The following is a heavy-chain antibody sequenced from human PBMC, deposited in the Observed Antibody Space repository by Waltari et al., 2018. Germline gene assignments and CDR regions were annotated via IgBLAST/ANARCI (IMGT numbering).Heavy chain of an antibody. Sequence: EVQLLESGGGLVQPGGSLRLSCAASGFTFSSYAMSWVRQAPGQGLEWVSAISGRGGSTYYADSVKGRFTISRDNSKNTLYLQMNSLRAEDTAVYYCAKALLRSTIFGDWGLDYWGQGTLVTVSS. CDR3: AKALLRSTIFGDWGLDY. CDR2: ISGRGGST. CDR1: GFTFSSYA. V-gene: IGHV3-23*01. J-gene: IGHJ4*02. D-gene: IGHD3-3*01.